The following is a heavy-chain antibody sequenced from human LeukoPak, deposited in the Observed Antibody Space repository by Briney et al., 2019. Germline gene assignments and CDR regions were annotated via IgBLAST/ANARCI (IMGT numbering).Heavy chain of an antibody. Sequence: KVGESLKISCKGSGYSFTSYWIGWVRQMPGKGLEWMGIIYPGDSDTRYGPSFQGRVTISADKSISTAYLQWSSLKASDTAMYYCARPITIFGVVIHFDIWGQGTMVTVSS. CDR3: ARPITIFGVVIHFDI. D-gene: IGHD3-3*01. CDR2: IYPGDSDT. J-gene: IGHJ3*02. V-gene: IGHV5-51*01. CDR1: GYSFTSYW.